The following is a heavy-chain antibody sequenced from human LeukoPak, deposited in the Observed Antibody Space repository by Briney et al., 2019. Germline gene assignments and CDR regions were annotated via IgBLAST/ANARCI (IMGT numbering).Heavy chain of an antibody. CDR3: ASRGSSGWTYFDY. Sequence: GGSLRLSCAASGFTFSNYWMHWVRQAPGKGLVWVSRISSDESITSYADSVKGRFTISRDNAKNTLFLQMNGLRAEDTAVYYCASRGSSGWTYFDYWGQGTLVTVSS. CDR1: GFTFSNYW. J-gene: IGHJ4*02. D-gene: IGHD6-19*01. V-gene: IGHV3-74*01. CDR2: ISSDESIT.